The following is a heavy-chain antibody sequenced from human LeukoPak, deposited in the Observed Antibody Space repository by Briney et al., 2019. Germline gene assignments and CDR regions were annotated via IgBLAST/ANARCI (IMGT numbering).Heavy chain of an antibody. CDR1: GASISSSY. CDR3: ARLGIYPIQGYNYNYHYMDV. V-gene: IGHV4-59*08. Sequence: SETLSLTCTVSGASISSSYWSWIRQPPGKGLEWICYIYYTGSTNYNPSLKSRVTISVDMSKNQFSLQLSSVTAADTAAYYCARLGIYPIQGYNYNYHYMDVWAKGTTVTVSS. D-gene: IGHD1-1*01. J-gene: IGHJ6*03. CDR2: IYYTGST.